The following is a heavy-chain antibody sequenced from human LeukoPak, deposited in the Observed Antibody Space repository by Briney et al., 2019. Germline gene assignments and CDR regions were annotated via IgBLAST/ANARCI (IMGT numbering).Heavy chain of an antibody. CDR1: GGSISSSGYD. V-gene: IGHV4-39*01. CDR3: ARTNYGRRWFAP. J-gene: IGHJ5*02. CDR2: IYHSGST. D-gene: IGHD1-7*01. Sequence: SETLSLTFTVSGGSISSSGYDWLGIPNPPGKGLERIGSIYHSGSTYYNTSLKSRITISVDTSKNQFSLKLSSVTAADTAVYYCARTNYGRRWFAPWGQGTLVTVSS.